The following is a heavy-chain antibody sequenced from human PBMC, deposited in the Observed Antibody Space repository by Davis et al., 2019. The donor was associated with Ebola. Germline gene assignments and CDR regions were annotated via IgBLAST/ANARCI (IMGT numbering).Heavy chain of an antibody. V-gene: IGHV1-46*01. CDR3: ARGTIFGVVIAYFDY. D-gene: IGHD3-3*01. Sequence: AASVKVSCKASGYTFTSYYMHWVRQAPGQGLEWMGIINPSGGSTSYAQKFRGRVTMTRDTSTSTVYMELSSLRSEDTAVYYCARGTIFGVVIAYFDYWGQGTLVTVSS. CDR2: INPSGGST. J-gene: IGHJ4*02. CDR1: GYTFTSYY.